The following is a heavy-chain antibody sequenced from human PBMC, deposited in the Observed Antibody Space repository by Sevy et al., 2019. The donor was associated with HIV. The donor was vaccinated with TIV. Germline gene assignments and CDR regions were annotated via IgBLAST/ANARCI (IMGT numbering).Heavy chain of an antibody. CDR3: ARELKWELPHGDDASDI. CDR1: GGSVNSGSYY. CDR2: IYYGGST. J-gene: IGHJ3*02. V-gene: IGHV4-61*01. Sequence: SETLSLTCTVAGGSVNSGSYYWSWIRQPPGKGLEWIGYIYYGGSTNYNPSLKSRVTISVDTSKNQFSLKLNSVTTADTAVYFCARELKWELPHGDDASDIWGQGTTVTVSS. D-gene: IGHD1-26*01.